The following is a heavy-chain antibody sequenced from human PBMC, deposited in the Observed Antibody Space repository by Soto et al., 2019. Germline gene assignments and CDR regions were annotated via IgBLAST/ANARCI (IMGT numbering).Heavy chain of an antibody. D-gene: IGHD2-21*02. CDR2: INHSGRV. CDR3: ATYTAYAKYYLDF. V-gene: IGHV4-34*01. Sequence: PSETLSLTCAVYGGSFSGHSWTWIRQSPGKGLEWIGDINHSGRVNYSPSLKSRVTISLDTSNNQFSLRLSSVSAADTAVYFCATYTAYAKYYLDFWGRGALVTVSS. J-gene: IGHJ4*02. CDR1: GGSFSGHS.